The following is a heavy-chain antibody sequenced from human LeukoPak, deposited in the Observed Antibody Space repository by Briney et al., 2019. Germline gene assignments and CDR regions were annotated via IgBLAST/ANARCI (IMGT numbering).Heavy chain of an antibody. CDR1: GFTFSSYS. V-gene: IGHV3-21*01. Sequence: GGSLRLSCAASGFTFSSYSMNWVRQAPGKGLEWVSSISSSSSYIYYADSVKGRFTISRDNAKNTLYLQMNSLRADDTAVYYCAREGVADFDYWGQGTLVTVSS. CDR2: ISSSSSYI. D-gene: IGHD6-19*01. CDR3: AREGVADFDY. J-gene: IGHJ4*02.